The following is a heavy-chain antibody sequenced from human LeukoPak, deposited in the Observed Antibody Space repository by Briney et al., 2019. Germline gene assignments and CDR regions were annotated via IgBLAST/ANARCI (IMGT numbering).Heavy chain of an antibody. J-gene: IGHJ6*02. CDR1: GFTFDDYA. D-gene: IGHD5-18*01. CDR3: AKAPRGGSSYGSYYYYGLHV. V-gene: IGHV3-43*02. CDR2: ISGDGDGT. Sequence: GGSLRLSCAASGFTFDDYAMHGVRQAPGKGLEWVSLISGDGDGTYYADSVKGRFTISRDNSKNSLYLQMNSLRTEDTALYYCAKAPRGGSSYGSYYYYGLHVWGQGTTVTVSS.